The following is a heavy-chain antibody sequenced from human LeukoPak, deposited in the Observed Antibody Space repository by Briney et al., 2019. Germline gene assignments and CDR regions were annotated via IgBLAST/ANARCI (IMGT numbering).Heavy chain of an antibody. J-gene: IGHJ4*02. CDR1: GGSISSYY. D-gene: IGHD4-23*01. CDR3: ARVKDTVVTPADY. Sequence: SETLSLTCTVSGGSISSYYWSWIRQPPGKGLEWIGYIYYSGSTNYNPSLKSRVTISVDTSKNQFSLKLSSVTAADTAVYYCARVKDTVVTPADYWGQGTLVTVSS. CDR2: IYYSGST. V-gene: IGHV4-59*01.